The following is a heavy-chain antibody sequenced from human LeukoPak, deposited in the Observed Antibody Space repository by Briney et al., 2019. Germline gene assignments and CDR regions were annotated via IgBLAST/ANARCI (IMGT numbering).Heavy chain of an antibody. D-gene: IGHD2-21*02. V-gene: IGHV3-30*02. Sequence: GGSLRLSCAASGFTFSSYGMHWVRQAPGKGLEWVAFIRYDGSNKYYADSVKGRFTISRDNSKNTLYLQMNSLRAEDTAVYYCAKAFRPYCGGDCWNFDYWGQGTLVTVSS. CDR3: AKAFRPYCGGDCWNFDY. J-gene: IGHJ4*02. CDR2: IRYDGSNK. CDR1: GFTFSSYG.